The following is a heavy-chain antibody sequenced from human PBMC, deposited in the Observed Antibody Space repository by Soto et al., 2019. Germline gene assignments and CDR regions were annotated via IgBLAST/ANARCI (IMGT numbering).Heavy chain of an antibody. Sequence: QLQLPESGPGLVKPSETLSLTCTVSGGSISSSSYYWGWIRQPPGKGLAWIGSIYSSGRTNYNPSHKSRLTISVDTSKNQSSLRLSSVTAADTAVYYCARQGGTVVVPAAMRLNWYSDLWGRGTLVTVSS. CDR3: ARQGGTVVVPAAMRLNWYSDL. V-gene: IGHV4-39*01. J-gene: IGHJ2*01. D-gene: IGHD2-2*01. CDR2: IYSSGRT. CDR1: GGSISSSSYY.